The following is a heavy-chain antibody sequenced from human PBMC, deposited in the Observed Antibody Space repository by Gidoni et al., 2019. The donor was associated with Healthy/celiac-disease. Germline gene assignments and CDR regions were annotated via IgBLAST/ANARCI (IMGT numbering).Heavy chain of an antibody. CDR1: GFTFSSSG. CDR2: IWYDGSNR. D-gene: IGHD6-13*01. V-gene: IGHV3-33*01. Sequence: QVQLVESGGTVVQPGMSLRLSCAGSGFTFSSSGMHWVRQAPGKGLEWVAVIWYDGSNRYYADSVKGRFTISRDNSKSTLYLQMNSLRADDTAVYYCATWRQQDWGRGTLVTVSS. CDR3: ATWRQQD. J-gene: IGHJ4*02.